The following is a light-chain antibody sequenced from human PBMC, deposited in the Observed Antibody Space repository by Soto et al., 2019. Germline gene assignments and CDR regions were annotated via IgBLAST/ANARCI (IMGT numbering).Light chain of an antibody. CDR3: QQYVGSPFT. J-gene: IGKJ3*01. CDR2: GAS. CDR1: QTVSPY. V-gene: IGKV3-20*01. Sequence: EVVLTQSPGTLSLSPGGRASLFCRASQTVSPYLAWYQQKPGQAPRLLIYGASSRATGIPDRFSGSGSETDFTLTISRLEPEDFAVYYCQQYVGSPFTFGPGTKVDIK.